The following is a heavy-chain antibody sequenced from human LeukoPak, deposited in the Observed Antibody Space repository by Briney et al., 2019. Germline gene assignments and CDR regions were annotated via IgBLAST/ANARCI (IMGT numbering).Heavy chain of an antibody. CDR1: GYTFTGYY. D-gene: IGHD2-15*01. Sequence: ASVKVSCKASGYTFTGYYMHWVRQAPGQGLECMGWINPNSGGTNYAQKFQGRVTMTRDTSISTAYMELSRLRSDDTAVYYGGKGRVLLHIDYWGQGSLVTVFS. CDR3: GKGRVLLHIDY. CDR2: INPNSGGT. J-gene: IGHJ4*02. V-gene: IGHV1-2*02.